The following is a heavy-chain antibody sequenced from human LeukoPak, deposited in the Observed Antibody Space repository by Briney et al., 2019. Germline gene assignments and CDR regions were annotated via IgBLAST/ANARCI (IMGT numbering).Heavy chain of an antibody. D-gene: IGHD5-18*01. Sequence: GASVKVSCEASGYTFTGYYMHWVRQAPGQGLEWMGWINPNSGGTNYAQKFQGRVTMTRDTSISTAYMELSRLRSDDTAVYYCAREHGKWDTDAFDIWGQGTMVTVSS. CDR3: AREHGKWDTDAFDI. CDR2: INPNSGGT. CDR1: GYTFTGYY. V-gene: IGHV1-2*02. J-gene: IGHJ3*02.